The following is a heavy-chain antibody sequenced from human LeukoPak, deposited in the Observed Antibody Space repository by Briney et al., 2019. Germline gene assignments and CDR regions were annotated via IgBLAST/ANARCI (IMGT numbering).Heavy chain of an antibody. CDR3: ASVAAPKKYSSGWYGYNFDY. Sequence: SETLSLTCTVSGGSTSSYYWSWIRQPAGKGLEWLGRIYTSGSTNYNPSLKSRVTMSVDTSKNQFSLKLSSVTAADTAVYYCASVAAPKKYSSGWYGYNFDYWGQGTLVTVSS. D-gene: IGHD6-19*01. V-gene: IGHV4-4*07. J-gene: IGHJ4*02. CDR1: GGSTSSYY. CDR2: IYTSGST.